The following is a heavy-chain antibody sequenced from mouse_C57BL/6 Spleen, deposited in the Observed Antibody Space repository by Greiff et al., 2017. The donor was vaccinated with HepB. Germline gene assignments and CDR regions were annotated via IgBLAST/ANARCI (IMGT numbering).Heavy chain of an antibody. D-gene: IGHD2-3*01. V-gene: IGHV1-80*01. CDR1: GYAFSSYW. J-gene: IGHJ2*01. CDR2: IYPGDGDT. CDR3: ARHGYYEGYYFDY. Sequence: QVQLQQSGAELVKPGASVKISCKASGYAFSSYWMNWVKQRPGKGLEWIGQIYPGDGDTNYNGKFKGKATLTADKSSSTAYMQLSSLTSEDSAVYFCARHGYYEGYYFDYWGQGTTLTVSS.